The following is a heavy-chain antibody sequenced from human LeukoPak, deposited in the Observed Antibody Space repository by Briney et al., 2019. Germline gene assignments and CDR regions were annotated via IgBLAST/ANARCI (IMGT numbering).Heavy chain of an antibody. D-gene: IGHD3-22*01. CDR2: ISGSAGST. J-gene: IGHJ4*02. V-gene: IGHV3-23*01. CDR3: AKDRKFVYYDSSGYYPAFDY. Sequence: GGSLRLSCSASGFPFSSYAMSWVRQAPGKGLEWVSAISGSAGSTYYADSVKGRFTISRDNSKNTLYLQVNSLTAEDTAVYYCAKDRKFVYYDSSGYYPAFDYWGQGTLVTVSS. CDR1: GFPFSSYA.